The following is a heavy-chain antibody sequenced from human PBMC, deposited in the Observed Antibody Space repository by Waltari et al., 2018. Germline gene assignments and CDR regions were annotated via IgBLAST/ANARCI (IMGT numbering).Heavy chain of an antibody. CDR2: VDPTNGGK. V-gene: IGHV1-2*02. CDR3: ARDLYDSRVPGDYFDY. J-gene: IGHJ4*02. D-gene: IGHD3-16*01. Sequence: QVHLVQSGAEVRKPGASVKVSCKGSGYTFTGYYIQWLRQAPGQGLEWMGWVDPTNGGKKLAQKFQGRVNMTRDTSINTVYMELSSLGSDDTAVYYCARDLYDSRVPGDYFDYWGQGTLVTVSS. CDR1: GYTFTGYY.